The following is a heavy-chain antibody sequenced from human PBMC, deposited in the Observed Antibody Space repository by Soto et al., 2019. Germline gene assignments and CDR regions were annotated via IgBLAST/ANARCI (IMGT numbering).Heavy chain of an antibody. V-gene: IGHV3-30-3*01. J-gene: IGHJ6*02. CDR3: ARVRTTVVYYYGMDV. D-gene: IGHD1-1*01. Sequence: GGSLRLSCAASGFTFSGYAMYWVRQAPGKGLEWVAVISYDGSNKYYADSLKGRFTISRDNSKNTLYLQMNSLRAEDTAVYYCARVRTTVVYYYGMDVWGQGPTVTASS. CDR2: ISYDGSNK. CDR1: GFTFSGYA.